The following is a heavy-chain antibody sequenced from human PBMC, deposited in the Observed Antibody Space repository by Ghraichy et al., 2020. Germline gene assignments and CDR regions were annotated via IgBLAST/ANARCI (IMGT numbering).Heavy chain of an antibody. Sequence: GESLNISCVASGFDITTYGIHWVRQAPGKGLEWITFMRNDGSNRDYVDSVKGRFSVSRDDSENTLHLEMKSLRAGDTAVYYCARERQVGDYYYYYAMDVWGQGTTVTVSS. CDR3: ARERQVGDYYYYYAMDV. CDR1: GFDITTYG. J-gene: IGHJ6*02. CDR2: MRNDGSNR. V-gene: IGHV3-30*02. D-gene: IGHD1-26*01.